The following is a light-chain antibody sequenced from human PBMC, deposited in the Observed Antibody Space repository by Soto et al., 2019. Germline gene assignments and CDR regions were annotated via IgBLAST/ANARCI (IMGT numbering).Light chain of an antibody. CDR2: GAS. J-gene: IGKJ2*03. V-gene: IGKV3-20*01. CDR1: QSVSFSY. CDR3: QQYDNSPYS. Sequence: EIVLTQSPGTLSLSPGERATLSCRASQSVSFSYVAWYQQKPGQAPRLLIYGASSRATGIPDRFSGSGSGTDFTLTINRLEPEDFAVYYCQQYDNSPYSFGQGTKVDSK.